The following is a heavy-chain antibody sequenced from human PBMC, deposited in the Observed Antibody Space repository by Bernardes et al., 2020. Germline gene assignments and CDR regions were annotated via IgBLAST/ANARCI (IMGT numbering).Heavy chain of an antibody. D-gene: IGHD1-1*01. J-gene: IGHJ6*02. CDR3: AREGNKNDLDV. V-gene: IGHV1-2*06. CDR2: INPNSGDT. Sequence: ASVKVSCQASGYTFNAYYIHWVRQAPGQGLEWLGQINPNSGDTNFVQKFQGRVSMTRDTSISTAYMEVTSLTSDDTAVYYCAREGNKNDLDVWGQGTTVTVSS. CDR1: GYTFNAYY.